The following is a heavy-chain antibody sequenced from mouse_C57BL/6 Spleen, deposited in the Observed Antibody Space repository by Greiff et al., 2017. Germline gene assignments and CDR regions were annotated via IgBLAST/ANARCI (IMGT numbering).Heavy chain of an antibody. CDR1: GYAFSSYW. D-gene: IGHD2-4*01. CDR3: ASYDYDDYFDY. J-gene: IGHJ2*01. CDR2: IYPGDGAP. Sequence: QVQLKESGAELVKPGASVTISCKASGYAFSSYWMNWVQQRPGKGLEGIGQIYPGDGAPTYNGKFKGKATLTADKSSSTAYMQLSSLTSEDSAVYFCASYDYDDYFDYWGQGTTLTVSS. V-gene: IGHV1-80*01.